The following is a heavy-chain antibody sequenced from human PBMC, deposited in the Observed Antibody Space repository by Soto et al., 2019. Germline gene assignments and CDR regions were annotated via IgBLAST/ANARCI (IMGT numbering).Heavy chain of an antibody. CDR2: ISAYNGNT. CDR1: GYTFTSYG. D-gene: IGHD6-13*01. CDR3: ARGRGLASQQVVLDAFYF. J-gene: IGHJ3*01. Sequence: ASVKVSCKASGYTFTSYGISWVRQAPGQGLEWMGWISAYNGNTNYAQKLQGRVTMTTDTSTSTAYMELRSLRSDDTAVYYCARGRGLASQQVVLDAFYFRGQGTMVTVSS. V-gene: IGHV1-18*01.